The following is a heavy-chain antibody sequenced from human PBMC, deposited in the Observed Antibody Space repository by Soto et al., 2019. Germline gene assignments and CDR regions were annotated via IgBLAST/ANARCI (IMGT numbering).Heavy chain of an antibody. CDR1: GFTFSSYA. CDR2: ISGVGTIT. Sequence: GGSLRLSCAASGFTFSSYAMTWVRQAPGKGLEWVSSISGVGTITFHADSVKGRFTISRDNSKNTLYLQMNSLRAEDSAMYYCARIVDGDGSAYWGQGTLVTVSS. CDR3: ARIVDGDGSAY. D-gene: IGHD2-15*01. V-gene: IGHV3-23*01. J-gene: IGHJ4*02.